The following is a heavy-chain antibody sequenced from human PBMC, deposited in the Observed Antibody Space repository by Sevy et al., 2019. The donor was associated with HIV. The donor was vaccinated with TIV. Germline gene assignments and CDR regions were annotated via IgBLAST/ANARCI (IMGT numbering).Heavy chain of an antibody. V-gene: IGHV3-30*18. CDR2: ISHDGTKK. J-gene: IGHJ6*02. CDR3: AKDWRWQQPIYGMNV. CDR1: GFSFSNYG. D-gene: IGHD3-3*01. Sequence: GGSLRLSCAASGFSFSNYGMHWVRQAPGKGLDWVAFISHDGTKKYYLDSVKGRFTISRDNSKNTVDLQMNSLSAEDAALYYCAKDWRWQQPIYGMNVWGQWTRVTVSS.